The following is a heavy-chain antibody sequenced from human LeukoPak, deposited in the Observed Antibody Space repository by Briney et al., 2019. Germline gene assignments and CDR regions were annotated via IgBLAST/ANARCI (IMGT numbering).Heavy chain of an antibody. J-gene: IGHJ4*02. V-gene: IGHV3-23*01. CDR2: ISGSGGST. Sequence: QPGRSLRLSCAASGFTFSSYAMSWVRQAPGKGLEWVSAISGSGGSTYYADSVKGRFTISRDNSKNTLYLEMNSLRAEDTAVYYCARFRPAAVVSSSSVDYFDYWGQGTLVTVSS. CDR3: ARFRPAAVVSSSSVDYFDY. CDR1: GFTFSSYA. D-gene: IGHD6-13*01.